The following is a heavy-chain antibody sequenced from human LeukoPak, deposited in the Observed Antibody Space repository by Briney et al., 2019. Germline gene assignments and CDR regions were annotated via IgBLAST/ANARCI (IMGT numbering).Heavy chain of an antibody. CDR1: GGTFSSYA. J-gene: IGHJ4*02. V-gene: IGHV1-69*04. Sequence: SVKVSCKASGGTFSSYAISWVRQAPGQGLEWMGRIIPIFGIPNYAQKFQGRVTITADKSTSTAYMELSSLRSEDTAVYYCARGGGYYWIPFDYWGQGTLVTVSS. CDR3: ARGGGYYWIPFDY. D-gene: IGHD3-22*01. CDR2: IIPIFGIP.